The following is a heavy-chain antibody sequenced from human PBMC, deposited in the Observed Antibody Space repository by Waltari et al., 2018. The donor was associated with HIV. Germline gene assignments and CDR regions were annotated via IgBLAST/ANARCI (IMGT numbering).Heavy chain of an antibody. V-gene: IGHV4-31*03. D-gene: IGHD3-10*01. J-gene: IGHJ6*02. Sequence: QVQLQESGPGLLKPSQTLSLTCSVSGFSISGSPYYWSWLRQFPGKGLEWIGYIYYSGSTSYNPSLESRVTISIDTSKNQLSLRLSSVTAADTAVYYCARDYRGPSGPYYYYGMDVWGQGTRVTVSS. CDR1: GFSISGSPYY. CDR2: IYYSGST. CDR3: ARDYRGPSGPYYYYGMDV.